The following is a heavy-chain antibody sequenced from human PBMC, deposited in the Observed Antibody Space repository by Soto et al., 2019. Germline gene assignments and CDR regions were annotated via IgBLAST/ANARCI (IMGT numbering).Heavy chain of an antibody. D-gene: IGHD5-12*01. CDR1: GYTFNNYG. CDR2: ISAYNGNT. V-gene: IGHV1-18*01. Sequence: QVQLVQSGAEVKKPGASVKVSCKASGYTFNNYGITWVRQAPGQGREWMGWISAYNGNTNYARKLRGRAPMAPDQSTDTDYRELRRLRSDDTAVYYCARDSGYSGYGAFDYWGQGTLVTVSS. J-gene: IGHJ4*02. CDR3: ARDSGYSGYGAFDY.